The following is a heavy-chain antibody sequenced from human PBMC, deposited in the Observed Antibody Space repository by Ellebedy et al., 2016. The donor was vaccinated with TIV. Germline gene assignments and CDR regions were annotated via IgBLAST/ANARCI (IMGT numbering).Heavy chain of an antibody. CDR2: VHTSGST. Sequence: MPSETLSLTCTVSGGYISGYYWSWMRQPAGKGLEWIGRVHTSGSTNYNPSLKSRVTILGDTSKNQFSLKLRSVTAADTAVYYCARDYGTGDAFDIWGQGTMVTVSS. CDR1: GGYISGYY. CDR3: ARDYGTGDAFDI. D-gene: IGHD1-1*01. J-gene: IGHJ3*02. V-gene: IGHV4-4*07.